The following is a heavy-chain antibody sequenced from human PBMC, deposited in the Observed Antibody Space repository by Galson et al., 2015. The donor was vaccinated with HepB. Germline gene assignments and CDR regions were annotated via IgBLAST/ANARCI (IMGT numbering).Heavy chain of an antibody. CDR3: ARDRGTVTSLKGYYFDY. CDR1: GVSISEYY. J-gene: IGHJ4*02. Sequence: SETLSLTCTVSGVSISEYYWSWVRQPAGKGLEWVGRLYTNDSTPFNPSLKSRVTMSVDRSRSRFSLKLSSVTAANTAVYYCARDRGTVTSLKGYYFDYWGQGALVTVSS. CDR2: LYTNDST. D-gene: IGHD4-17*01. V-gene: IGHV4-4*07.